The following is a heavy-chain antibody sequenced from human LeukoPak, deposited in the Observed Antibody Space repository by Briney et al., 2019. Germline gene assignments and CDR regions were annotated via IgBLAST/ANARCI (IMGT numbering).Heavy chain of an antibody. CDR3: ARDSRSGRGDY. J-gene: IGHJ4*02. CDR2: ISSSSSYI. V-gene: IGHV3-21*01. Sequence: GGSLRLSCAASGFTFSSYSMTWVRQAPGKGLEWVSSISSSSSYIYYADSVKGRFTISRDNAKNSLYLQMNSLRAEDTAVYYCARDSRSGRGDYWGQGTLVTVSS. D-gene: IGHD3-3*01. CDR1: GFTFSSYS.